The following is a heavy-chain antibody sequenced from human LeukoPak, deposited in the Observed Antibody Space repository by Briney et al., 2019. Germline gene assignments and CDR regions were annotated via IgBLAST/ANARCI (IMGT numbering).Heavy chain of an antibody. Sequence: PGRSLRLSCAASGFTFSSYAMHWVRQAPGKGLEWVAVISYDGSNKYYADSVKGRFTISRDNSKNTLYLQMNSLRAEDTAVYYCAKGNYYYDSSGYYGYWGQGTLVTVSS. CDR1: GFTFSSYA. V-gene: IGHV3-30*04. D-gene: IGHD3-22*01. J-gene: IGHJ4*02. CDR2: ISYDGSNK. CDR3: AKGNYYYDSSGYYGY.